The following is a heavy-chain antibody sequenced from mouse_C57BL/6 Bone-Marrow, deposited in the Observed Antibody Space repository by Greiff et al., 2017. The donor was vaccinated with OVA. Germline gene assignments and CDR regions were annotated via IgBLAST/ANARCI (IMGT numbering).Heavy chain of an antibody. J-gene: IGHJ1*03. CDR2: IRNKANGYTT. CDR1: GFTFTDYY. Sequence: EVQLVESGGGLVQPGGSLSLSCAASGFTFTDYYMSWVRQPPGKALEWLGFIRNKANGYTTEYSASVKGRFTISRDNSQSILYLQMNALRAEDSATYYCARYRGYFDVWGTGTTVTVSS. V-gene: IGHV7-3*01. CDR3: ARYRGYFDV.